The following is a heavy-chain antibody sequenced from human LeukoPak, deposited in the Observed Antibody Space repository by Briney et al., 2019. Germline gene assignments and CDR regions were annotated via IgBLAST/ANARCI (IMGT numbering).Heavy chain of an antibody. CDR1: GFTFSSYS. CDR2: ISSSSSFI. D-gene: IGHD3-9*01. V-gene: IGHV3-21*01. CDR3: ARETGVTLDY. Sequence: PGGSLRLSCAASGFTFSSYSMNWVRQAPGKGLEWVSSISSSSSFIYYADSVKGRFTISRDNAKNSLFLQMNSLRAEDTAMHYCARETGVTLDYWGQGTLVTVSS. J-gene: IGHJ4*02.